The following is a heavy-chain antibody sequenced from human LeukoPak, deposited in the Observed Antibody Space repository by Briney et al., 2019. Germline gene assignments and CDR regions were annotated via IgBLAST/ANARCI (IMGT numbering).Heavy chain of an antibody. CDR3: AKDDDWGRYKH. Sequence: GGSPRLSCEASGFTFSSYGMHWVRQAPGKGLEWVAFIRYDGSNKYYTDSVRGRFTISRDNFKNTLSLQVNSLRAEDTAMYYCAKDDDWGRYKHWGQGTLVTVSS. CDR1: GFTFSSYG. D-gene: IGHD3-16*01. J-gene: IGHJ1*01. CDR2: IRYDGSNK. V-gene: IGHV3-30*02.